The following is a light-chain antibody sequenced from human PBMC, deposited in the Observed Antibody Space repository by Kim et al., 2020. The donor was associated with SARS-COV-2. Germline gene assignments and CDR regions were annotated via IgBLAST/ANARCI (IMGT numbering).Light chain of an antibody. Sequence: QSITISCTGTSSDVGGYNYVSWYQQHPGKAPKLMIYDVSNRPSGVSNRFSGSKSGNTASLTISGLQAEDEADYYCSSYTSSSTPFVFATGTKVTVL. CDR1: SSDVGGYNY. CDR3: SSYTSSSTPFV. J-gene: IGLJ1*01. V-gene: IGLV2-14*03. CDR2: DVS.